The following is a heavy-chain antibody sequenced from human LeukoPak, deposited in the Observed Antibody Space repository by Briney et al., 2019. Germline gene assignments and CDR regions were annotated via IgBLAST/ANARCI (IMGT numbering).Heavy chain of an antibody. Sequence: PSETLSVTCAVYGGSFSGYYWSWIRQPPGKGLEWIGEINHSGSTNYNPSLKSRVTISVDTSKNQFSLKLSSVTAADTAVYYCARRVVVPAAAKMAAFDIWGQGTMVTVSS. CDR2: INHSGST. CDR1: GGSFSGYY. D-gene: IGHD2-2*01. V-gene: IGHV4-34*01. CDR3: ARRVVVPAAAKMAAFDI. J-gene: IGHJ3*02.